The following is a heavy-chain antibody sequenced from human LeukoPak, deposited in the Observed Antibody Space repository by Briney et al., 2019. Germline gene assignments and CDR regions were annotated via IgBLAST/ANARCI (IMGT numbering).Heavy chain of an antibody. J-gene: IGHJ4*02. CDR2: ISSSGSSR. D-gene: IGHD6-13*01. CDR1: GFTFSSYG. CDR3: ARDNYSGSPPSDY. Sequence: GGSLRLSCAASGFTFSSYGMNWVRQAPGKGLEWVSYISSSGSSRYHADSVKGRFTISRDNAKNSLYLQMNSLRAEDTAVYYCARDNYSGSPPSDYWGQGTLVTVSS. V-gene: IGHV3-48*03.